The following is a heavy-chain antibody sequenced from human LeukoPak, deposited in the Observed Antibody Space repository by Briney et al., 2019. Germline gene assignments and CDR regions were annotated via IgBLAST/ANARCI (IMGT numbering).Heavy chain of an antibody. V-gene: IGHV3-13*04. D-gene: IGHD2-21*02. CDR2: IDTGGGT. Sequence: GGSLRLSCAASGFTLSTYDMHWVRQTTGKGLEWVSAIDTGGGTYYTDSVKGRFTISRDNAKNSLYLQMNSLRAEDTAVYYCSRGRLFGDYWGQGALVTVSS. CDR3: SRGRLFGDY. J-gene: IGHJ4*02. CDR1: GFTLSTYD.